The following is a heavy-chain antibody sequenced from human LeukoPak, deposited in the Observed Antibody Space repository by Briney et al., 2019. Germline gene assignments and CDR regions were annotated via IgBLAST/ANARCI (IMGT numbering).Heavy chain of an antibody. J-gene: IGHJ4*02. CDR1: GFIFSSYS. CDR3: AKDIPGGGDDY. V-gene: IGHV3-48*04. Sequence: PGGSLRLSCAASGFIFSSYSMNWVRKAPGKGLEWVSYISSSSSSIYYADAVKGRFTISRDNAKSSVYLQLNSLRADDTAIYYCAKDIPGGGDDYWGQGTLVTVSS. D-gene: IGHD2-21*02. CDR2: ISSSSSSI.